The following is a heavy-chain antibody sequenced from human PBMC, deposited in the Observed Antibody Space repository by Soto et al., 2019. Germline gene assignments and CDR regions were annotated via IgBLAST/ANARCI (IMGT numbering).Heavy chain of an antibody. Sequence: HHAWCMELSSAASGVTFSSYGMHWVRKATGKGLEWVAVISYDGSNKYYADSVKGRFTISRDNSKNTLYLQMNSLRAEDTAVYYCARAKGLVPAANYYYYYGMDVWGQGTTVTVFS. CDR3: ARAKGLVPAANYYYYYGMDV. J-gene: IGHJ6*02. CDR1: GVTFSSYG. D-gene: IGHD2-2*01. V-gene: IGHV3-30-3*01. CDR2: ISYDGSNK.